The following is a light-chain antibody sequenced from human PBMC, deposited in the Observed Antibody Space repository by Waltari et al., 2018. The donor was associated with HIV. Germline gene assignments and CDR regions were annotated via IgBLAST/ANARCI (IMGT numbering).Light chain of an antibody. CDR3: ASWEDSLNGVV. CDR1: SSNIGRTS. Sequence: QSVLTQPPSASGTPGQRVTMSCSGSSSNIGRTSVNWYQQLPGTAPKLLIYSDNQRPFGVPDRFSGSKSGTSGSLAISGLQSKDEAVYYCASWEDSLNGVVFGGGTKLTVL. V-gene: IGLV1-44*01. J-gene: IGLJ2*01. CDR2: SDN.